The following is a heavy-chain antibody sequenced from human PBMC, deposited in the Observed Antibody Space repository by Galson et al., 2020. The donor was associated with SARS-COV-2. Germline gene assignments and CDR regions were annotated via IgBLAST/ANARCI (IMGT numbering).Heavy chain of an antibody. CDR2: IWYDGSNK. CDR3: ARDPGAYSGTWYPYY. V-gene: IGHV3-33*01. J-gene: IGHJ4*02. CDR1: GFTFSSYG. D-gene: IGHD6-13*01. Sequence: GESLKISCAASGFTFSSYGLHWVRQAPGKGLEWVAIIWYDGSNKYYGDSVKGRFTISRDNPKNTLYLQMNSLRAEDTAMYYCARDPGAYSGTWYPYYWGQGTPVTVSS.